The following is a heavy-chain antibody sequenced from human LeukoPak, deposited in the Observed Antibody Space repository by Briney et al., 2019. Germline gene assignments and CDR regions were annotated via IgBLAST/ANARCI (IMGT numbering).Heavy chain of an antibody. CDR1: GGSISSYY. V-gene: IGHV4-4*07. CDR2: IYTSGST. Sequence: SETLSLTCTVSGGSISSYYWNWIRQPAGQGLEWIGHIYTSGSTNYNSSLKSRVTMSVDTSRNQFSVKLNSVLAADTAMYYCARGVYLGNGYYFDYWGQGTLVTVSS. D-gene: IGHD2-8*01. J-gene: IGHJ4*02. CDR3: ARGVYLGNGYYFDY.